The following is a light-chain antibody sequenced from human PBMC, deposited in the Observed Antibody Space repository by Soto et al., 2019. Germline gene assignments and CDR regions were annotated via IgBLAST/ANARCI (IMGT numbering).Light chain of an antibody. CDR3: QQYNHWRSIS. CDR1: QSVSRK. CDR2: DTS. Sequence: EILMTQSPATVSVSPGERATLSCRASQSVSRKLAWYQHKPGQAPRLLIYDTSTRAADIPARFSGSGSGTDFTLTISSLQSEDFAVYYCQQYNHWRSISFGQGTRLEL. V-gene: IGKV3-15*01. J-gene: IGKJ5*01.